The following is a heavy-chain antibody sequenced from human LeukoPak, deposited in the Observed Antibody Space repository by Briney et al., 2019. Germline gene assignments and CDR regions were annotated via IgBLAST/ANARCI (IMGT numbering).Heavy chain of an antibody. CDR2: IYYSGST. CDR1: GGSISSSSYY. D-gene: IGHD3-9*01. J-gene: IGHJ4*02. V-gene: IGHV4-39*07. CDR3: ATLMGGGLYDILTGYSYYFDY. Sequence: SETLSLTCTVSGGSISSSSYYWGWVRQPPGKGLEWIGSIYYSGSTYYNPSLKSRITISVDTSKNQFSLKLSSVTAADTAVYYCATLMGGGLYDILTGYSYYFDYWGQGTLVTVSS.